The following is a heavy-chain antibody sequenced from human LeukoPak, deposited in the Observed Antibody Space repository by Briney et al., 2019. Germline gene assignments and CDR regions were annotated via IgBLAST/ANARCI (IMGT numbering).Heavy chain of an antibody. CDR2: INPSGGST. D-gene: IGHD2-2*02. CDR3: ARAELYCSSTSCYNYYYYYMDV. CDR1: GVTFGTYA. J-gene: IGHJ6*03. V-gene: IGHV1-46*01. Sequence: GSSVKVSCKAPGVTFGTYAISWVRQAPGQGLEWMGIINPSGGSTSYAQKFQGRVTMTRDMSTSTVYMELSSLRSEDTAVYYCARAELYCSSTSCYNYYYYYMDVWGKGTTVTVSS.